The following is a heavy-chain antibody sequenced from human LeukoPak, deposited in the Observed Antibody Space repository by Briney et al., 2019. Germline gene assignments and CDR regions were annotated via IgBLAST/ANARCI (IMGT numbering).Heavy chain of an antibody. CDR3: ARVRGSGYYPPGWYFDL. J-gene: IGHJ2*01. Sequence: SETLSLTCTVSGVSISGYYWSWIRQPPGKGLEWIGYIYYSGSTNYNPSLKSRVTISVDTSKNQFSLKMSSVTAADTAVYYCARVRGSGYYPPGWYFDLWGRGTLVTVSS. CDR1: GVSISGYY. D-gene: IGHD3-22*01. V-gene: IGHV4-59*12. CDR2: IYYSGST.